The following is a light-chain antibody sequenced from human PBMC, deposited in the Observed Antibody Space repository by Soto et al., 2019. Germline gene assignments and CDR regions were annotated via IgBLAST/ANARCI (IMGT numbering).Light chain of an antibody. CDR3: QQYSNWPRT. V-gene: IGKV3-15*01. J-gene: IGKJ1*01. CDR1: QSVRSN. Sequence: EIVMTQFPATLSVSPGERATLSCRASQSVRSNLAWYQQTPGQAPRLLIFAASTRATVIPARFRGSGSGTEFTLTISDLQSEDFAVYYCQQYSNWPRTFGQGTKVEIK. CDR2: AAS.